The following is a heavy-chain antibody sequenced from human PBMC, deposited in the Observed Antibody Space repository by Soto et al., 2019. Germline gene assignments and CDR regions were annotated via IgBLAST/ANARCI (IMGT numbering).Heavy chain of an antibody. Sequence: ASVKVSFKASGYTFTSYGISWVRQAPGQGLEWMGWISAYNGNTNYAQKLQGRVTMTTDTSTSSAYMELRSLRSDDTAVYYCASDLVSDFWSGIADYCGMDVWGQGTTVTVSS. V-gene: IGHV1-18*01. J-gene: IGHJ6*02. CDR2: ISAYNGNT. D-gene: IGHD3-3*01. CDR1: GYTFTSYG. CDR3: ASDLVSDFWSGIADYCGMDV.